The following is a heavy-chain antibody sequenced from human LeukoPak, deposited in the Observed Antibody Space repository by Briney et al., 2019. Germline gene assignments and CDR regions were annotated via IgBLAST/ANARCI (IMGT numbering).Heavy chain of an antibody. CDR2: IKQDGSEK. V-gene: IGHV3-7*03. Sequence: GGSLRLSCAPSGFTFSSYWMSWVRQAPGKGLEWVANIKQDGSEKYYVDSVKGRFTISRDNAKNSLYLQMNSQRAEDTAVYYCARKAYGLDVWGKGTTVTVSS. CDR3: ARKAYGLDV. J-gene: IGHJ6*04. CDR1: GFTFSSYW.